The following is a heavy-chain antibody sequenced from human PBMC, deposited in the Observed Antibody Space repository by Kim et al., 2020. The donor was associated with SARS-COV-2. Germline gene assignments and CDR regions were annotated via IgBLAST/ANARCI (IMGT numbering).Heavy chain of an antibody. D-gene: IGHD2-21*02. J-gene: IGHJ4*02. V-gene: IGHV3-48*02. CDR3: AREGGHCGGDCYEDYFDY. CDR2: ISSSSSTI. CDR1: GFTFSSYS. Sequence: GGSLRLSCAASGFTFSSYSMNWVRQAPGKGLEWVSYISSSSSTIYYADSVKGRFTISRDNAKNSLYLQMNSLRDEDTAVYYCAREGGHCGGDCYEDYFDYWGQGTLVTVSS.